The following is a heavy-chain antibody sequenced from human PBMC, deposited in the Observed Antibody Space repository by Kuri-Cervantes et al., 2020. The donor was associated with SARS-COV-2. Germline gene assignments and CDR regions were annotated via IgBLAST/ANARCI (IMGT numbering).Heavy chain of an antibody. D-gene: IGHD4-11*01. CDR2: ISSSSSTI. V-gene: IGHV3-48*01. J-gene: IGHJ6*02. Sequence: GGSLRLSCAASGFTFSSYAMHWVRQAPGKGLEWVSYISSSSSTIYYADSVKGRFTISRDNAKNSLYLQMNSLRAEDTAVYYCAREGNYGYYYYGMDVWGQGTTVTVSS. CDR3: AREGNYGYYYYGMDV. CDR1: GFTFSSYA.